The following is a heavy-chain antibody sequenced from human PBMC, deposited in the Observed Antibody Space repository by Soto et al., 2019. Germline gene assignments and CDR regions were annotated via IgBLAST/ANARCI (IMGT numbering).Heavy chain of an antibody. Sequence: GGSLRLSCAASGFDFTTTWMNWVRLAPGKGLEWVARIKSKNDGGTLDYASPVKGRFTISRDDSKKTSYLQMNSLKTEDTAIYYCSTRGYGGFDYWGQGVLVTVSS. CDR1: GFDFTTTW. CDR2: IKSKNDGGTL. V-gene: IGHV3-15*07. D-gene: IGHD5-12*01. J-gene: IGHJ4*02. CDR3: STRGYGGFDY.